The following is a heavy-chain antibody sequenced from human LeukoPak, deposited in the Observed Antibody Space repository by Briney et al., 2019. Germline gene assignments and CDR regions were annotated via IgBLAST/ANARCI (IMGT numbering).Heavy chain of an antibody. Sequence: GGTLRLSCAASGFTFSSYGMSWVRQAPGKGLEWVSAISGSGGSTYYADSVKGRFTISRDNSKNTLYLQMNSLRAEDTAVYYCAKTPGFAMIVVVRVYYFDYWGQGTLVTVSS. V-gene: IGHV3-23*01. CDR3: AKTPGFAMIVVVRVYYFDY. CDR2: ISGSGGST. J-gene: IGHJ4*02. D-gene: IGHD3-22*01. CDR1: GFTFSSYG.